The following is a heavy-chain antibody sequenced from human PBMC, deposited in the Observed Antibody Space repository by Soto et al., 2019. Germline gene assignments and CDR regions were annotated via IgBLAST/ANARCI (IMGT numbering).Heavy chain of an antibody. D-gene: IGHD5-12*01. V-gene: IGHV1-2*02. CDR3: GRGRSGQIVVFY. Sequence: ASVKDSFKASGYTFTGHYIHWVRQAPEQGPEWMGEIGPESGATRYAQKFQGRVTMTRDMSITTVYMELNNLSPDETAVYYCGRGRSGQIVVFYWGQGTPVTVSS. CDR1: GYTFTGHY. J-gene: IGHJ4*02. CDR2: IGPESGAT.